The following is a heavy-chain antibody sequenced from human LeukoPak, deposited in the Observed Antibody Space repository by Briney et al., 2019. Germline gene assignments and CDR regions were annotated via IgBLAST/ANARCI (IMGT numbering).Heavy chain of an antibody. Sequence: GGSLRLSCAASGFTVSSNYMSWVRQAPGKGLEWVSVIYSGGSTYYADSVKGRFTISRDNSKNTLYLQMNSLRAEDTAVYYCAKHDITMIVVASPPGAFDIWGQGTMVTVSS. V-gene: IGHV3-53*01. CDR2: IYSGGST. CDR3: AKHDITMIVVASPPGAFDI. CDR1: GFTVSSNY. D-gene: IGHD3-22*01. J-gene: IGHJ3*02.